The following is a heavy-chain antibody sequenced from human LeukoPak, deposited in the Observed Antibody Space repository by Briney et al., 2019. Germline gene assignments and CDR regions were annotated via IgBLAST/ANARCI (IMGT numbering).Heavy chain of an antibody. CDR2: INHSGST. J-gene: IGHJ5*02. V-gene: IGHV4-34*10. D-gene: IGHD4-11*01. CDR3: ARYQFGPLQP. Sequence: NPSETLSLTCAVYGGSFSGYYWSWIRQPPGKGLEWIGEINHSGSTNYNPSLKSRVTMSVDTSKNRFSLRLSSVTAADTAVYYCARYQFGPLQPWGQGTLVTVSS. CDR1: GGSFSGYY.